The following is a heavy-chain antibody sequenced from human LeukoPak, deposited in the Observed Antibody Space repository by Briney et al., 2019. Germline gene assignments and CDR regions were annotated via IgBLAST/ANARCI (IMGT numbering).Heavy chain of an antibody. CDR3: AKEYYDFWSGYFFDP. CDR1: GYTFTSYD. CDR2: MNPNSGNT. J-gene: IGHJ5*02. Sequence: ASVKVSCKASGYTFTSYDINWVRQATGQGLEWMGWMNPNSGNTGYAQKFQGRVTMTRNTSISTAYMELSSLRSEDTAVYYCAKEYYDFWSGYFFDPWGQGTLVTVSS. D-gene: IGHD3-3*01. V-gene: IGHV1-8*01.